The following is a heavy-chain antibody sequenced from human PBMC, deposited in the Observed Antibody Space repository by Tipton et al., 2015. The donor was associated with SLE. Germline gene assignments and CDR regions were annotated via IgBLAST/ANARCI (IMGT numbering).Heavy chain of an antibody. Sequence: TLSLTCSVSGGSISGSYWSWIRQPPRKGLEWIGYIYYSGSTNYNPSLMSRVTLSVDTSKNQFTLKLNSVTPADTAVYYCARCGGGYGMDVWGQGTTVTVSS. J-gene: IGHJ6*02. CDR3: ARCGGGYGMDV. D-gene: IGHD2-21*01. CDR1: GGSISGSY. CDR2: IYYSGST. V-gene: IGHV4-59*01.